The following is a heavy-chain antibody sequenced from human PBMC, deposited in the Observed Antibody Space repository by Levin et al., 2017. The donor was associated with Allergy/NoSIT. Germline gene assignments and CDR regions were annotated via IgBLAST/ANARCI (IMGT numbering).Heavy chain of an antibody. CDR3: AKDKGEYSSSWYYFDY. J-gene: IGHJ4*02. V-gene: IGHV3-23*01. CDR2: ISGSGGST. Sequence: PGGSLRLSCAVSGFTFSSYAMSWVRQAPGKGLEWVSAISGSGGSTYYADSVKGRFTISRDNSKNTLYLQMNSLRAEDTAVYYCAKDKGEYSSSWYYFDYWGQGTLVTVSS. CDR1: GFTFSSYA. D-gene: IGHD6-13*01.